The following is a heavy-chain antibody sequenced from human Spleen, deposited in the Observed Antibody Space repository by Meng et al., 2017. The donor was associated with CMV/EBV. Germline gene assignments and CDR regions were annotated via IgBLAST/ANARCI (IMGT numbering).Heavy chain of an antibody. CDR3: ARYCSSTSCYKGPTHSYYYGMDV. CDR2: ISYDGSNK. Sequence: GGSLRLSCAASGFTFSSYAMHWVRQAPGKGLEWVAVISYDGSNKYYADSVKGRFTISRDNSKNTMYLQMNSLRAEDTAVYYCARYCSSTSCYKGPTHSYYYGMDVWGQGTTVTVSS. D-gene: IGHD2-2*02. J-gene: IGHJ6*02. CDR1: GFTFSSYA. V-gene: IGHV3-30*04.